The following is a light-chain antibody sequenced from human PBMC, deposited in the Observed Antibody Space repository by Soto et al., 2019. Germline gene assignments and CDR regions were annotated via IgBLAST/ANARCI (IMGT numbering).Light chain of an antibody. J-gene: IGKJ2*01. CDR1: RSVSSRY. Sequence: EIVLTQSPGTLSLSPGERATLSCRASRSVSSRYFAWYQQNPGQAPRLLIYGASSRATGIPDKFSGSGSGTDFTLTISRPEPEDFAVYFCHQYGYSPNTFGQGTKLEIK. CDR2: GAS. CDR3: HQYGYSPNT. V-gene: IGKV3-20*01.